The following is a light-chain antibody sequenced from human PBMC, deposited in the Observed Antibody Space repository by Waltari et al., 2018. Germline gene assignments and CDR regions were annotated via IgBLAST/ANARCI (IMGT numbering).Light chain of an antibody. J-gene: IGLJ3*02. CDR1: TSNVENYDL. CDR3: CSYAGSSTVM. V-gene: IGLV2-23*02. CDR2: EVN. Sequence: QSALTQPASVSGSPGQSITISCTGTTSNVENYDLVSWYQQHPGKAPKLIISEVNKRPSGISDRFSGSKSGNTASLTISGLLTEDEADYYCCSYAGSSTVMFGGGTKLTVL.